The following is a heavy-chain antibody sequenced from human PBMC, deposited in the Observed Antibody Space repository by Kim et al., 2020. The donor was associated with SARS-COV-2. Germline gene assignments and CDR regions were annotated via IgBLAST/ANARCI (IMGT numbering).Heavy chain of an antibody. CDR3: ARGGPEWGTIFGVFLDPRAFIEV. J-gene: IGHJ6*02. CDR1: GFTFSSYT. CDR2: ISSSSSTI. Sequence: GGSLRLSCAASGFTFSSYTMNWVRQAPGKGLEWVSYISSSSSTIYYADSVKGRFTISRDNAKNSLYLQMNSLRDEDTAVYYCARGGPEWGTIFGVFLDPRAFIEVGRQGPGVRLSS. D-gene: IGHD3-3*01. V-gene: IGHV3-48*02.